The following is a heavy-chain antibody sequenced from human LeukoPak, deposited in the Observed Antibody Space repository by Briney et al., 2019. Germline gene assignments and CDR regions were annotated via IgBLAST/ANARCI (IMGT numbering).Heavy chain of an antibody. Sequence: ASVKVSCKASGYTFTSYDINWVRQATGQGLEWMGWINPNSGGTNYAQKFQGRVTMTRDTSISTAYMELSRLRSDDTAVYYCARDHALGADYWGQGTLVTVSS. CDR1: GYTFTSYD. V-gene: IGHV1-2*02. CDR2: INPNSGGT. J-gene: IGHJ4*02. D-gene: IGHD3-16*01. CDR3: ARDHALGADY.